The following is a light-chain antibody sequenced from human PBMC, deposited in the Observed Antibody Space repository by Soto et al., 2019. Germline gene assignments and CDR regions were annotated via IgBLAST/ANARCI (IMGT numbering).Light chain of an antibody. CDR3: QQYNNWPPYT. CDR2: GAS. CDR1: QSVSSN. V-gene: IGKV3-15*01. Sequence: EIVMTQSPATLSVSPGERATLSCRASQSVSSNLAWYQQKPGQAPSLLIYGASTRATGIPARFSGSGSGKEFTLTISSLQSEDFAVYYCQQYNNWPPYTFGQGNKLEIK. J-gene: IGKJ2*01.